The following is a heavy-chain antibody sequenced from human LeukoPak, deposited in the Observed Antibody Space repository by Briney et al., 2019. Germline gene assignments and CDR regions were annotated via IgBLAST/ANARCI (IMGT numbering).Heavy chain of an antibody. Sequence: SETLSLTCAVYGGSFSGYYWSWIRQPPGKGLEWIGEINHSGSTNYNPSLKSRVTISVDTSKNQFSLKLSSVTAADTAVYYCARSRRGWFDPWGQGALVTVSS. CDR2: INHSGST. J-gene: IGHJ5*02. CDR3: ARSRRGWFDP. CDR1: GGSFSGYY. V-gene: IGHV4-34*01.